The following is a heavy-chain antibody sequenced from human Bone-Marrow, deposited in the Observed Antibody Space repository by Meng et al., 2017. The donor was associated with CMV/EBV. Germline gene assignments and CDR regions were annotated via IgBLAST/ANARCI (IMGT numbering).Heavy chain of an antibody. D-gene: IGHD3/OR15-3a*01. J-gene: IGHJ6*02. CDR1: GFTFSNAW. Sequence: SLKISCAASGFTFSNAWMSWVRQAPGKGLEWVGRIKSKTDGGTTDYAAPLKGRFTISRDDSKNTLYLQMNSLKTEDTAVYYCTTDQHYPMMFGVVILGNYYGMDVWGQGTTVTVSS. CDR3: TTDQHYPMMFGVVILGNYYGMDV. CDR2: IKSKTDGGTT. V-gene: IGHV3-15*01.